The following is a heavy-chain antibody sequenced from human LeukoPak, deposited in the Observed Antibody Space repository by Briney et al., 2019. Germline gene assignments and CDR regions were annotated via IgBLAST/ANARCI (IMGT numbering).Heavy chain of an antibody. Sequence: SETLSLTCAVYGGSFSDYFWNWIRQPPGKGLEWIGEINHGGGTRYNPSLKSRATISVDTSKKQFSLNLTSVTAADTAVYYCARHRDYDILTGYYTRYYYYGMDVWGQGTTVTVSS. J-gene: IGHJ6*02. CDR1: GGSFSDYF. D-gene: IGHD3-9*01. CDR3: ARHRDYDILTGYYTRYYYYGMDV. CDR2: INHGGGT. V-gene: IGHV4-34*01.